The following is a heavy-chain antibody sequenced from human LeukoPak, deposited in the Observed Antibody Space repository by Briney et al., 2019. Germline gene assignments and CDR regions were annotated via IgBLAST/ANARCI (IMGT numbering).Heavy chain of an antibody. D-gene: IGHD2-2*01. Sequence: PGGSLRLSCAASGFTFDDYAMHWVRQAPGKGLEWVSGISWNSGSIGYADSVKGRLTISRDNSKNTLYLQMNSLRAEDTAVYYCAREGYCSSTSCQRYGDAFDIWGQGTMVTVSS. CDR3: AREGYCSSTSCQRYGDAFDI. CDR2: ISWNSGSI. CDR1: GFTFDDYA. V-gene: IGHV3-9*01. J-gene: IGHJ3*02.